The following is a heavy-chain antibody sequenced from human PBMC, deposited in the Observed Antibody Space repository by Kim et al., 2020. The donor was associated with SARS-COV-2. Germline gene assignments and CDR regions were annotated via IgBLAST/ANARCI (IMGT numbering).Heavy chain of an antibody. J-gene: IGHJ4*02. CDR3: AARFGY. CDR2: IGSSATAI. CDR1: GFTFTDYK. Sequence: GGSLRLSCAASGFTFTDYKMNWVRQAPGKGLEWVSYIGSSATAIDYADSVKGRFTISRDNGKTSVFLQMNSLREEDTAVYYCAARFGYWGQGTLVTVSS. V-gene: IGHV3-48*02.